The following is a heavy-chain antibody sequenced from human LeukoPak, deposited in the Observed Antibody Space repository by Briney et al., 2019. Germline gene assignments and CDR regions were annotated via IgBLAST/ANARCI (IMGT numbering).Heavy chain of an antibody. V-gene: IGHV4-59*01. CDR3: ARGLYYYGSGSPMGDYFDY. Sequence: SETLSLACTVSGGSISRDYWSWIRQPPGKGLEWIGYIYYTGSTNYNPSLNSRVTISLETSKNQFSLNLSSVTAADTAVYYCARGLYYYGSGSPMGDYFDYWGQGTLVTVSS. CDR1: GGSISRDY. CDR2: IYYTGST. D-gene: IGHD3-10*01. J-gene: IGHJ4*02.